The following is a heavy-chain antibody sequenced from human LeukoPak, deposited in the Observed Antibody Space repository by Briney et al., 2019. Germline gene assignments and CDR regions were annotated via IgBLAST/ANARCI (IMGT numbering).Heavy chain of an antibody. J-gene: IGHJ4*02. V-gene: IGHV4-34*01. CDR1: GGSFSGYY. D-gene: IGHD4-17*01. CDR2: INHSGST. Sequence: SETLSLTCAVYGGSFSGYYWSWIRQPPGKGLEWIGEINHSGSTNYNPSLESRVTISVDTSKNQFSLKLSSVTAADTAVYYCARADYGDYDTYYFDYWGQGTLVTVSS. CDR3: ARADYGDYDTYYFDY.